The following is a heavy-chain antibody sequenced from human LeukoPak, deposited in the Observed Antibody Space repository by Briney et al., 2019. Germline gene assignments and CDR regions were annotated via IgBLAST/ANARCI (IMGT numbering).Heavy chain of an antibody. D-gene: IGHD2-2*02. CDR2: ISSSSSYM. V-gene: IGHV3-21*01. J-gene: IGHJ6*02. CDR3: ARVDCSSTSCYTHYYGMDV. CDR1: GFTFSSYS. Sequence: KPGGSLRLSCAASGFTFSSYSMNWVRQAPGKGLEWVSSISSSSSYMYYADSVEGRFTISRDNAKNSLYLQMNSLRAEDTAVYYCARVDCSSTSCYTHYYGMDVWGQGTTVTVSS.